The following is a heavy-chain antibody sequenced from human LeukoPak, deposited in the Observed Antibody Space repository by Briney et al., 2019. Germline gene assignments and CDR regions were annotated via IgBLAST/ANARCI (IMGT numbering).Heavy chain of an antibody. CDR2: IYPGDSDA. J-gene: IGHJ4*02. Sequence: GESLKISFKGSGYSFTSYWIGWVRPMPGTGLEWMGIIYPGDSDARYSPSFQGQVTISADKSISTAYLQWNSLKASDTAMYYCARRKYCSSTSCPFYYWGQGTLVTVSS. V-gene: IGHV5-51*01. CDR1: GYSFTSYW. CDR3: ARRKYCSSTSCPFYY. D-gene: IGHD2-2*01.